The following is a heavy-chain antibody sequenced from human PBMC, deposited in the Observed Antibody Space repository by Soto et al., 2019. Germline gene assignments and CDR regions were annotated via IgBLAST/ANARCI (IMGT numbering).Heavy chain of an antibody. Sequence: PGGSLRLSCAASGFPFSSYNMNWVRQAPGKGLEWVSSISSSSSYIYYADSVKGRFSISRDNSMNTLYLQMNSLGAEDTAVYYCAKSALAAAGTGPFDYWGQGTLVTVSS. CDR3: AKSALAAAGTGPFDY. D-gene: IGHD6-13*01. CDR1: GFPFSSYN. V-gene: IGHV3-21*04. CDR2: ISSSSSYI. J-gene: IGHJ4*02.